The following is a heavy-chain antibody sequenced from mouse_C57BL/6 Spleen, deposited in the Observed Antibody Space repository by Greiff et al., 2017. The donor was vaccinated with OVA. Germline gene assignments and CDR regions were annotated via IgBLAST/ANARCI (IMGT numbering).Heavy chain of an antibody. J-gene: IGHJ2*01. D-gene: IGHD2-4*01. CDR2: IDPSDSYT. CDR1: GYTFTSYW. CDR3: ARPYYDYDGPYFDY. Sequence: QVQLQQSGAELVKPGASVKLSCKASGYTFTSYWMQWVKQRPGQGLEWIGEIDPSDSYTNYNQKFKGKATLTVDTSSSTAYMQLSSLTSEDSAVYYCARPYYDYDGPYFDYWGQGTTLTVSS. V-gene: IGHV1-50*01.